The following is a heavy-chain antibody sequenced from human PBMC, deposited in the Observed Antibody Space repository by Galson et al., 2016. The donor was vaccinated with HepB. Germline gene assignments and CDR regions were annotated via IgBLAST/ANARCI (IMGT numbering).Heavy chain of an antibody. CDR2: IYWDDDK. V-gene: IGHV2-5*02. Sequence: PALVKPTQTLTLTCTFSGFSLSTSGVSVGWIRQPPGKALDWLALIYWDDDKHYSPSLKSRLTITKDTSKNQVVLTMTNMDPVDTATYYCARSTRVTGPSDYWGQGTLVTVSS. CDR3: ARSTRVTGPSDY. J-gene: IGHJ4*02. CDR1: GFSLSTSGVS. D-gene: IGHD3-9*01.